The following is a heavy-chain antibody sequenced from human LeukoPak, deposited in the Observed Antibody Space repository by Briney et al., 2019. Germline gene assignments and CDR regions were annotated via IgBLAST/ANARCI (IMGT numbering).Heavy chain of an antibody. V-gene: IGHV3-30-3*01. D-gene: IGHD3-3*01. J-gene: IGHJ4*02. CDR2: ISDNGNND. CDR1: GFIFSGYS. Sequence: GGSLRLSCAATGFIFSGYSMHWVRQAPGKGLEWVAVISDNGNNDYYADAVKGRFTISRDNSKNTLYLQINSVRAEDTAVYYCARDPPSGPLRFPGPLDYWGQGTLVTVSS. CDR3: ARDPPSGPLRFPGPLDY.